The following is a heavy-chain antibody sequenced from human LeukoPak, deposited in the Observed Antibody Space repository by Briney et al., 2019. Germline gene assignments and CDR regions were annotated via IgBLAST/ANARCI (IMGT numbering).Heavy chain of an antibody. D-gene: IGHD3-10*01. J-gene: IGHJ6*03. CDR1: GFTFSSFE. V-gene: IGHV3-48*03. Sequence: RGSREMACAASGFTFSSFELNWVRQAPGKGLEWVSHISSSGTTIYDADSVKGRFTISRDNAKNSLYLQMNSLRAEDTAVYYCAKGSGSYSRYYCCYMDVWGQRSPGPVSS. CDR3: AKGSGSYSRYYCCYMDV. CDR2: ISSSGTTI.